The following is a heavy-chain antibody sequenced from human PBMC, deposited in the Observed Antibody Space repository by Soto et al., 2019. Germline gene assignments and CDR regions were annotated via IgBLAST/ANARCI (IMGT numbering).Heavy chain of an antibody. CDR3: AKDSRARPERYYFDY. J-gene: IGHJ4*02. CDR1: GFTFSSYA. V-gene: IGHV3-23*01. D-gene: IGHD3-10*01. CDR2: ISGSGGST. Sequence: GGSLRLSCAASGFTFSSYAMSWVRQAPGKGLEWVSAISGSGGSTYYADSVKGRFTISRDNSKNTLYLQMNSLRAEDTAVYYCAKDSRARPERYYFDYWGQGTLVTVSS.